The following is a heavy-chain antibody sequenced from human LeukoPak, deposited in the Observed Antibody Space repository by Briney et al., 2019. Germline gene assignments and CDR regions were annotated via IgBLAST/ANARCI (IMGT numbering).Heavy chain of an antibody. J-gene: IGHJ4*02. Sequence: SETLSLTGAVSGGSLSSYCWTWIRQPPGKGLEWIGYIYYSGDTNYSPSLKSRVTISLDTSKKQFSLKLSSVTAADTAVYFCARLLNDYVWGSRFDYWGQGTLVTVSS. CDR2: IYYSGDT. D-gene: IGHD3-16*01. V-gene: IGHV4-59*08. CDR3: ARLLNDYVWGSRFDY. CDR1: GGSLSSYC.